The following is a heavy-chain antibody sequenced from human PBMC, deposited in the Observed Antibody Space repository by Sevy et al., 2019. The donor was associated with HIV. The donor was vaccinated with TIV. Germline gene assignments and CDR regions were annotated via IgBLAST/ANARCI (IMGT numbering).Heavy chain of an antibody. CDR3: TNHYDTGGRLDYFDY. CDR2: ISASGDTT. Sequence: GGSLRLSCAASGFTFSTYAMSWDRQAPGKGLEWVSAISASGDTTYYADSVKGRFTISRDKSESTLYLQMNSLRAEDTAIYYCTNHYDTGGRLDYFDYWGQGTLVTVSS. V-gene: IGHV3-23*01. CDR1: GFTFSTYA. D-gene: IGHD3-22*01. J-gene: IGHJ4*02.